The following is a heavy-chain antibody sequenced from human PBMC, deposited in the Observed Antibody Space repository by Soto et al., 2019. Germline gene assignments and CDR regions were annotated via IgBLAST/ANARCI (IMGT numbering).Heavy chain of an antibody. CDR3: ARGGTPIDS. V-gene: IGHV1-18*01. CDR2: ISAYNGNT. CDR1: GYTFTNFG. D-gene: IGHD3-16*01. Sequence: QVQLVQSGAEVKKPGASVKVSCKASGYTFTNFGISWVRQAPGQGLEWMGWISAYNGNTNYAQNFQGRVTMTTDTSTSTAYRERRTLRADDTAVDYCARGGTPIDSWGQGTLVTVSS. J-gene: IGHJ4*02.